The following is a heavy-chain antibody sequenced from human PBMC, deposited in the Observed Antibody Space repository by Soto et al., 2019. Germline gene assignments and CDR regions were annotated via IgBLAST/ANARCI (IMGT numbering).Heavy chain of an antibody. V-gene: IGHV4-34*01. CDR2: INHSGST. Sequence: PSETLSLTCAVYGGSFSGYYWSWIRQPPGKGLEWIGEINHSGSTNCNPSLKSRVTISVDTSKNQFSLKLSSVTAADTAVYYCAIGYCSSTIFYEPSQLRPFDFWGQGTLVTVSS. J-gene: IGHJ4*02. CDR1: GGSFSGYY. CDR3: AIGYCSSTIFYEPSQLRPFDF. D-gene: IGHD2-2*01.